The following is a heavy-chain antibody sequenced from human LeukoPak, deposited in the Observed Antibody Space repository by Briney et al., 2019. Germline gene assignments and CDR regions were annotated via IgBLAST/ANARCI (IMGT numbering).Heavy chain of an antibody. J-gene: IGHJ4*02. CDR1: GGSFSGYY. Sequence: SETLSLSCAVYGGSFSGYYWSWNRQPPGKGLEWIGEINHSGSTNYNPSLKSRVTISVDTSKNQFSLKLSSVTAADTAVYYCARTEASYDSSGSHSDWGQGTLVTVSS. CDR2: INHSGST. CDR3: ARTEASYDSSGSHSD. D-gene: IGHD3-22*01. V-gene: IGHV4-34*01.